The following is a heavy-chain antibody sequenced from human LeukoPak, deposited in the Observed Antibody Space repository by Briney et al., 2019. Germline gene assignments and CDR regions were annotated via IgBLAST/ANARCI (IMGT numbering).Heavy chain of an antibody. Sequence: GGSLRLSCAASGFTFSSYEMNWVRQAPAKGLEWVSYISSSGSTIYYADSVKGRFTISRDNAKNSLYLQMNSLRAEDTAVYYCARGGYDILTGYPGGPYYFDYWGQGTLVTVSS. CDR2: ISSSGSTI. J-gene: IGHJ4*02. D-gene: IGHD3-9*01. CDR1: GFTFSSYE. V-gene: IGHV3-48*03. CDR3: ARGGYDILTGYPGGPYYFDY.